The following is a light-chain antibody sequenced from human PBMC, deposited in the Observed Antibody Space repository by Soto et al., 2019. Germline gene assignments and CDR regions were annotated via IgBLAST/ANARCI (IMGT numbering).Light chain of an antibody. CDR3: QQYIRPFQYT. Sequence: DIVMTQSPDSLAVSLGERATINCKSGQSVLDSSNNKNYLAWYQQKPGQPPKLLIHWASIRESGVPDRFSGSGSGTDFTLTISSLQAEDVAVYYCQQYIRPFQYTFGQGTKLEIK. V-gene: IGKV4-1*01. CDR2: WAS. CDR1: QSVLDSSNNKNY. J-gene: IGKJ2*01.